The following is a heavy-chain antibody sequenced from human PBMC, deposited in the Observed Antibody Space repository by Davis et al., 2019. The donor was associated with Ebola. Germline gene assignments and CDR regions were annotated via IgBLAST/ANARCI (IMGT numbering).Heavy chain of an antibody. V-gene: IGHV3-30-3*02. D-gene: IGHD3-3*01. J-gene: IGHJ6*04. CDR1: GFTFSNYA. CDR2: ITYDGSSK. CDR3: AKSGLSFGVVKYHYGMDV. Sequence: GGSLRLSCAASGFTFSNYAMHWVRQPPGKGLEWVAVITYDGSSKHYADSVKGRFTISRDNSKKTLYLQMNSLRAEDTAVYYCAKSGLSFGVVKYHYGMDVWGKGTTVTVSS.